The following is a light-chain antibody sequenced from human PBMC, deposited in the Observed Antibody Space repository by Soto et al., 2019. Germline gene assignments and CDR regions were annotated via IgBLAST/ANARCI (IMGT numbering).Light chain of an antibody. CDR1: QYISNW. Sequence: DIQMTQSPSALSASVGDRVIITCRASQYISNWVAWYQQKPGKAPKLLIYDASTLESGVPSRFTGSSSGTEFTLTISSLQPDDFATYYCQQYNSFSCTFGGGTKVEIK. J-gene: IGKJ4*01. CDR3: QQYNSFSCT. CDR2: DAS. V-gene: IGKV1-5*01.